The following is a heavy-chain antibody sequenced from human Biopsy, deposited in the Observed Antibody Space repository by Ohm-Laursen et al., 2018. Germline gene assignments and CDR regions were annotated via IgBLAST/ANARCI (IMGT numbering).Heavy chain of an antibody. D-gene: IGHD3-10*01. CDR1: GFTFTSYA. CDR3: ATELLPPGVGGPWLDS. Sequence: GSLRLSCAASGFTFTSYAISWVRQAPGKGLEWVSSISASSSYIYYADSVKGRFTVSRDNTKNTLYLQMNSLRAADTAIYFCATELLPPGVGGPWLDSWGQGTPVTVSS. J-gene: IGHJ5*01. V-gene: IGHV3-21*06. CDR2: ISASSSYI.